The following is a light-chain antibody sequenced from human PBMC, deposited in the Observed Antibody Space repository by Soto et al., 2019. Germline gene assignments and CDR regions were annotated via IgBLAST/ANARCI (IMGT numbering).Light chain of an antibody. V-gene: IGKV3-15*01. Sequence: EIVMTQSPPTLSVSPGERDTLSCRASQSVTTNLAWYQQKSGQAPRLLIYGASTRATGIPARFSGSGSETEFTLTISSLQSEDFAVYYCQQYNDWPPLTFGGGTTVDIK. CDR3: QQYNDWPPLT. CDR2: GAS. J-gene: IGKJ4*01. CDR1: QSVTTN.